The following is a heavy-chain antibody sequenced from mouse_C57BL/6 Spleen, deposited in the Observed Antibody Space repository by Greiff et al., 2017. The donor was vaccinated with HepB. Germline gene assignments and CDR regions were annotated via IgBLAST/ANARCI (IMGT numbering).Heavy chain of an antibody. J-gene: IGHJ2*01. V-gene: IGHV1-15*01. CDR3: TRWGAAYYFAY. Sequence: QVQLKESGAELVRPGASVTLSCTASGYTFTDYEMHWVKQTPVHGLEWIGAIDPETGGTAYNQKFKGKAILTADKSSITAYMKLRSLTSEDSAVYYCTRWGAAYYFAYWGQGTPLTVSS. D-gene: IGHD6-1*01. CDR1: GYTFTDYE. CDR2: IDPETGGT.